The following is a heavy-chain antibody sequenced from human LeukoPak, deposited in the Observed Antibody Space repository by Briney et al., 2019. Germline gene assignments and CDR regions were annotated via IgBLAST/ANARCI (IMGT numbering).Heavy chain of an antibody. D-gene: IGHD3-22*01. CDR1: GYTFTGYY. Sequence: ASVKVSCKASGYTFTGYYMHWVRQAPGQGLEWMGWINPNSGGTNYAQKFQGRVTMTRDTSISTAYMELSRLRSDDTAVYYCAREQKSYDSSGINWFDPWGQGTLVTVSS. CDR2: INPNSGGT. J-gene: IGHJ5*02. CDR3: AREQKSYDSSGINWFDP. V-gene: IGHV1-2*02.